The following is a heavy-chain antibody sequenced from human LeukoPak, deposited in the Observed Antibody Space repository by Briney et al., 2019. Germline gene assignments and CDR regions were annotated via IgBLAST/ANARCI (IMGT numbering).Heavy chain of an antibody. CDR3: ARVRIIVARDYFDY. V-gene: IGHV4-59*12. J-gene: IGHJ4*02. D-gene: IGHD5-12*01. CDR2: IYYSGST. CDR1: GGSIKNNT. Sequence: SETLSLTCTVSGGSIKNNTWNWIRHPPRPGQELNGYIYYSGSTNYNPSLKSRVTISIDTSKNQFSLKLSSVTAADTAVYYCARVRIIVARDYFDYWGQGTLVTVSS.